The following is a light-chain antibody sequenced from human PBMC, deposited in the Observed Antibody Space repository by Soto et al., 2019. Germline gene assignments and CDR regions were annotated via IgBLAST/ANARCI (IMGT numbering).Light chain of an antibody. CDR2: DNG. Sequence: QSVLTQPPSVSAAPGQKVTISCSGSSSNIGSNYVSWYQQLPGTAPKLLIYDNGKRPSGIPDRFSGSQSGTSATLGITGFQTGDEADYYCGSWDSSLSAYVFGTGTKVTVL. CDR1: SSNIGSNY. J-gene: IGLJ1*01. CDR3: GSWDSSLSAYV. V-gene: IGLV1-51*01.